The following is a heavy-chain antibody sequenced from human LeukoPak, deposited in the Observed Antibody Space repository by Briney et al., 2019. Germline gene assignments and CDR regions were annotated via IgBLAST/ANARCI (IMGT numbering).Heavy chain of an antibody. V-gene: IGHV3-53*01. CDR3: AKDLVTVVELVAFDY. J-gene: IGHJ4*02. Sequence: GGSLRLSCAASGFTVSSNYMSWVRQAPGKGLEWVSVIHSDGATHYADSVKGRFTISRDTSKNTLYLQMNSLRAEDTAVYYCAKDLVTVVELVAFDYWGQGTLVTVSS. D-gene: IGHD2-15*01. CDR1: GFTVSSNY. CDR2: IHSDGAT.